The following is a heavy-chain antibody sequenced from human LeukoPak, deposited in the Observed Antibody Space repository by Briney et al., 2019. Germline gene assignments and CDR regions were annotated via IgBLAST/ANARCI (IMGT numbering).Heavy chain of an antibody. CDR2: IYPGDSDT. CDR3: ARGRVRFLEWLLSYYFDY. J-gene: IGHJ4*02. CDR1: GYSFTSYW. Sequence: GESLKISCKGSGYSFTSYWISWVRQMPGKGLEWMGIIYPGDSDTRYSPSFQGQVTISADKSISTAYLQWSSLKASDTAMYYCARGRVRFLEWLLSYYFDYWGQGTLVTVSS. V-gene: IGHV5-51*01. D-gene: IGHD3-3*01.